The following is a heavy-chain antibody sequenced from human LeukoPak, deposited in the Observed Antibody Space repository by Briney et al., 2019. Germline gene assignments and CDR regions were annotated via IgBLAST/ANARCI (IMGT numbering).Heavy chain of an antibody. D-gene: IGHD6-13*01. V-gene: IGHV4-34*01. J-gene: IGHJ4*02. Sequence: YPSETLSLTCAVYGGSFSGYYWSWIRQPPGKGLEWIGEINHSGSTNYNPSLKSRVTISVDTSKNQLSLKLSSVTAADTAVYYCARGSAAGVDYWGQGTLVTVSS. CDR3: ARGSAAGVDY. CDR1: GGSFSGYY. CDR2: INHSGST.